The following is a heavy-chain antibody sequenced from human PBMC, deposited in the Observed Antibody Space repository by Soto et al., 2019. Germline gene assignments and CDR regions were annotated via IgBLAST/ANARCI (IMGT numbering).Heavy chain of an antibody. J-gene: IGHJ4*02. CDR1: GASISSSC. Sequence: QVQLQESGPGLVKPSETLSLTCTVSGASISSSCWNWIRQPPGKGLEWIGYIDYSGSTNYNPSLKSRVTISGDTSKNQFSLKLNSVTAADTAVYYCARDGDYGMKFDYWGQGTLVPVSS. V-gene: IGHV4-59*01. CDR2: IDYSGST. D-gene: IGHD4-17*01. CDR3: ARDGDYGMKFDY.